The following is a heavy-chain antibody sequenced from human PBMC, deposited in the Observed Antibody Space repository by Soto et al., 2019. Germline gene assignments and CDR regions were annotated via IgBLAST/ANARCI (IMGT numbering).Heavy chain of an antibody. CDR3: ATDLLWFGELFRSDY. CDR1: GYTLTELS. D-gene: IGHD3-10*01. V-gene: IGHV1-24*01. CDR2: FDPEDGET. J-gene: IGHJ4*02. Sequence: GASVKVSCKVSGYTLTELSMHWVRQAPGKGLEWMGGFDPEDGETIYAQKFQGRVTMTEDTSTDTAYMELSSLRSEDTAVYYCATDLLWFGELFRSDYWGQGTLVTVSS.